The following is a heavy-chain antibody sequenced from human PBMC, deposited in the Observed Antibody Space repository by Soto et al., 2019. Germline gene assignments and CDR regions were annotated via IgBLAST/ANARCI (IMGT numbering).Heavy chain of an antibody. J-gene: IGHJ6*02. CDR1: GYTFIGHY. Sequence: QVQLVQSGAEVKKPGASVKVSCKASGYTFIGHYLHWVRQAAGQGLEWLGWTNPSSGATNFAQKVQGRVTMTRDTSISTAYLELSRLRSDDTASYYCAREAGTTGNYSFGMDVWGQGTMVTVSS. CDR2: TNPSSGAT. CDR3: AREAGTTGNYSFGMDV. V-gene: IGHV1-2*02. D-gene: IGHD1-7*01.